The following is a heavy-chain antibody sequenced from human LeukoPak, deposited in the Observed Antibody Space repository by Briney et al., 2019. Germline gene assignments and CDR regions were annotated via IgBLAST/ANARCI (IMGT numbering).Heavy chain of an antibody. J-gene: IGHJ4*02. D-gene: IGHD6-19*01. Sequence: GGSLRLSCAASGFTFSSYEMNWVRQAPGKGLEWVSYISSSGSTIYYADSVKGQFTISRDNAKNSLYLQMNSLRAEDTAVYYCARDAGYSSGWHDYWGQGTLVTVSS. CDR3: ARDAGYSSGWHDY. CDR1: GFTFSSYE. CDR2: ISSSGSTI. V-gene: IGHV3-48*03.